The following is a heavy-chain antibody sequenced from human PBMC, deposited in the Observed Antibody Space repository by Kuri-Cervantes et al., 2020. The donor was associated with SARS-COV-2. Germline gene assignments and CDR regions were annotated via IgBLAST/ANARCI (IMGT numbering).Heavy chain of an antibody. V-gene: IGHV4-39*07. CDR2: IYYSGST. CDR1: GGSISSSSYY. CDR3: ARGTSGRDDFWSGYYVGYYYYYGMDV. Sequence: SETLSLTCTVSGGSISSSSYYWGWIRQPPGKGLEWIGSIYYSGSTNYNPSLKSRVTISVDTSKNQFSLKLSSVTAADTAVYYCARGTSGRDDFWSGYYVGYYYYYGMDVWGQGTTVTVSS. D-gene: IGHD3-3*01. J-gene: IGHJ6*02.